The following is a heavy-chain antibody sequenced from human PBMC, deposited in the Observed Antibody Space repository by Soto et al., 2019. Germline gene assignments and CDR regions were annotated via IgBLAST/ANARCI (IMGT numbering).Heavy chain of an antibody. CDR3: ASPIHLEGTFDI. V-gene: IGHV4-39*01. J-gene: IGHJ3*02. D-gene: IGHD5-18*01. Sequence: ETLSVTVSVSGGSIRSCSYDWRGVRQPPGRGLEWIATVHYSGSTYYTPSLKNRVTISADTSKNQFSLRLNSVTAADTAVYYCASPIHLEGTFDIWGQGTMVT. CDR1: GGSIRSCSYD. CDR2: VHYSGST.